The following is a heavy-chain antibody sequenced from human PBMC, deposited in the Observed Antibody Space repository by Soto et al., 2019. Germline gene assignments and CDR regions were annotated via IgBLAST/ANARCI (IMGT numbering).Heavy chain of an antibody. J-gene: IGHJ5*02. V-gene: IGHV1-69*13. CDR2: IIPIFGTA. Sequence: SVKVSCKASGGTFSTSSISWVRQAPGQGLEWMGGIIPIFGTANYAQKFQGRVTITADESTSTAYMELSSLRSDDTAVYYCARAPNYYDSSGYFFWFDPWGQGTLVTVSS. D-gene: IGHD3-22*01. CDR3: ARAPNYYDSSGYFFWFDP. CDR1: GGTFSTSS.